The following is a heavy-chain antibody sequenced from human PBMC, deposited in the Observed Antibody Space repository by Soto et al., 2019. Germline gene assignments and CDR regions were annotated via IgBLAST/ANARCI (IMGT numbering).Heavy chain of an antibody. V-gene: IGHV4-61*01. CDR3: ARGGTRRTIFGVVITSRRNRGVGGDAFDI. Sequence: PSETLSLTCTVSGGSFKSGSYSWSWIRQPPGKGLEWIGYIYYSGSTNYNPSLKSRVTISVDTSKNQFSLKLSSVTAADTAVYYCARGGTRRTIFGVVITSRRNRGVGGDAFDIWGQGTMVTVSS. CDR2: IYYSGST. J-gene: IGHJ3*02. D-gene: IGHD3-3*01. CDR1: GGSFKSGSYS.